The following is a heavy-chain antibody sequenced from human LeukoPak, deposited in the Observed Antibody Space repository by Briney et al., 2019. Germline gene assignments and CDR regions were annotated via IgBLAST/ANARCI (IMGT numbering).Heavy chain of an antibody. CDR1: GYTFTGSY. CDR3: ARDSANYYYGSGSSYIPTYYFDY. D-gene: IGHD3-10*01. V-gene: IGHV1-2*02. Sequence: ASVKVSCKASGYTFTGSYMHWVRQAPGQGLEWMGWINPNSGGTNYAQKFQGRVTMTRDTSISTAYMELSRLRSDDTAVYYCARDSANYYYGSGSSYIPTYYFDYWGQGTLVTVSS. CDR2: INPNSGGT. J-gene: IGHJ4*02.